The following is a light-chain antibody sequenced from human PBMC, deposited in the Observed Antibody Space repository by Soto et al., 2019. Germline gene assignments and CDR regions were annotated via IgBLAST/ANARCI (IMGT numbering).Light chain of an antibody. CDR3: QQYDNWPPT. V-gene: IGKV3-15*01. CDR1: QSLRSD. J-gene: IGKJ5*01. Sequence: SPATLSLSPGERATLSCRASQSLRSDLAWYQQKPGQAPRLLIYGASTRATDIPARFSGSGSGTEFTLTISSLQSEDFAVYYCQQYDNWPPTFGQGTRLETK. CDR2: GAS.